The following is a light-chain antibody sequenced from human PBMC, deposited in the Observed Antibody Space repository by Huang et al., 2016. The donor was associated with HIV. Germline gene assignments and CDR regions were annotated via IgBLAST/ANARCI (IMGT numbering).Light chain of an antibody. CDR1: QSVSSN. Sequence: EIVMTQSPATLSVSPGERATLSCRASQSVSSNLAWYQQNPGQAPRLLIYGASTRATGIPARFSGSGSGTEFTLTISSLQSEDCAVYYCQQYNNWPKVFTFGPGTKVDIK. V-gene: IGKV3-15*01. J-gene: IGKJ3*01. CDR2: GAS. CDR3: QQYNNWPKVFT.